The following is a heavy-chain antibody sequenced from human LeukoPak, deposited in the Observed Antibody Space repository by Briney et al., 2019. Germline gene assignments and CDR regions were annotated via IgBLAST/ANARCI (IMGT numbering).Heavy chain of an antibody. CDR3: ARGLHRLQYSNWFDP. CDR2: IHYTGRT. J-gene: IGHJ5*02. D-gene: IGHD4-11*01. CDR1: GGSISSGDYF. V-gene: IGHV4-30-4*01. Sequence: PSQTLSLTCNVSGGSISSGDYFWNWIRQPPGKGLEWLGYIHYTGRTYYNPSLQSRVTVSVDTSKNQLSLRLSSVTAADTAVYYCARGLHRLQYSNWFDPWGQGTLVTVSS.